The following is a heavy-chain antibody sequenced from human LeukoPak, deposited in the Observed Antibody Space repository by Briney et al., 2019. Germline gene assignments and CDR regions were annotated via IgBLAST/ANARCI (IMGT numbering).Heavy chain of an antibody. D-gene: IGHD6-13*01. CDR3: AKGGNYYYYYYMDV. CDR2: VSGSGGST. V-gene: IGHV3-23*01. Sequence: GGSLRLSCAASGFTFSSYAMSWVRQAPGKGLEWVSGVSGSGGSTSYADSVKGRFTISRDNSKNTLYVQMNSLRAEDTAVYYCAKGGNYYYYYYMDVRGKGTTVTVSS. CDR1: GFTFSSYA. J-gene: IGHJ6*03.